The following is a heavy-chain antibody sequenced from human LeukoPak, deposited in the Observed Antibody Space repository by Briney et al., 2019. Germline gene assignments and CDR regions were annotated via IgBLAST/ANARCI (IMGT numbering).Heavy chain of an antibody. CDR1: GNSTSSFF. J-gene: IGHJ4*02. D-gene: IGHD1-1*01. CDR3: ARDLELERNRWNYFES. Sequence: PETLSLTCTVSGNSTSSFFWRWIRQPPGKGLEWIGSMHYSGDSKYNPSLRSRVSLSIDTSKQQFSLRLSSVTAADTAVYYCARDLELERNRWNYFESWGQGALVTVSS. V-gene: IGHV4-59*01. CDR2: MHYSGDS.